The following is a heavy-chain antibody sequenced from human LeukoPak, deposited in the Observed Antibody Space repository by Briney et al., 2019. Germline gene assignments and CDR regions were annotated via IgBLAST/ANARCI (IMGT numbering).Heavy chain of an antibody. CDR3: AKAYTSGWYFCFDY. Sequence: GGSLRLSCAAAGFTFSSYAMNWVRQAPGKGLEWVSVISGNGDNTYYADSGKGRFTISRDNSKNTLYLQMNSLRAEDTAVYYCAKAYTSGWYFCFDYWGQGALVTVSS. V-gene: IGHV3-23*01. CDR2: ISGNGDNT. D-gene: IGHD6-19*01. J-gene: IGHJ4*02. CDR1: GFTFSSYA.